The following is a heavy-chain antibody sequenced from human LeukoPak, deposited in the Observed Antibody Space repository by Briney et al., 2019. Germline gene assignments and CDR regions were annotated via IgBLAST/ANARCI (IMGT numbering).Heavy chain of an antibody. D-gene: IGHD6-13*01. V-gene: IGHV3-23*01. Sequence: PGGSLRLSCAASGFTFSSYAMSWVRQAPGKGLEWVSAISGSGGSTYYADSVKGRFTISRDNSKNTLYLQMNSLRAEDTAVYYCAKGRVRDSSWAPLDYWGQGTQVTVSS. CDR2: ISGSGGST. J-gene: IGHJ4*02. CDR3: AKGRVRDSSWAPLDY. CDR1: GFTFSSYA.